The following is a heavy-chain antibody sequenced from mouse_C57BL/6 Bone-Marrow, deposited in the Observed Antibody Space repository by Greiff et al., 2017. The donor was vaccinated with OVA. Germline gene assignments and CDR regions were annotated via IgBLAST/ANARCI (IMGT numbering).Heavy chain of an antibody. CDR2: IDPDNGDT. CDR1: GFNFKDDY. D-gene: IGHD2-5*01. CDR3: TTICYSNCAMDY. V-gene: IGHV14-4*01. J-gene: IGHJ4*01. Sequence: VQLQQSGAELVRPGASVKLSCTASGFNFKDDYMHWVKQRPEQGLEWIGWIDPDNGDTEYAPKFQGKATITADTSSNTAYMQLSSLTSEDSAVYYCTTICYSNCAMDYWGQGTTVTVSS.